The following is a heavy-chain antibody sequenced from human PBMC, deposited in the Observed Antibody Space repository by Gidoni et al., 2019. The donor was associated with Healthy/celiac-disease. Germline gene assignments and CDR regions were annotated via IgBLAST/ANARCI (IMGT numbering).Heavy chain of an antibody. CDR1: GFTFSSYS. CDR3: ARDGSDIVVVPASDGMDV. Sequence: EVQLVESGGGLVKPGGSLRLACAASGFTFSSYSSNWVRQAPGKGLAWVSSISSSISYIYYADSVKGRFTISRDNAKNSLYLQMNSLRAEDTAVYYCARDGSDIVVVPASDGMDVWGQGTTVTVSS. V-gene: IGHV3-21*01. D-gene: IGHD2-2*01. J-gene: IGHJ6*02. CDR2: ISSSISYI.